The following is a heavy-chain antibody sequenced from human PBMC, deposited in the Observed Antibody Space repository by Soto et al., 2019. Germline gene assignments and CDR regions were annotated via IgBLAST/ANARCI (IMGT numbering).Heavy chain of an antibody. J-gene: IGHJ6*02. Sequence: PGGSLRLSCAASGFTFSNAWMSWVRQAPGKGLEWVGRIKSKTDGGTTDYAAPVKGRFTISRDDSKNTLYLQMNSLKTEDTAVYYCTTGSYDFWSGQFGTYYYYYGMDVWGQGTTVTV. CDR3: TTGSYDFWSGQFGTYYYYYGMDV. D-gene: IGHD3-3*01. V-gene: IGHV3-15*01. CDR2: IKSKTDGGTT. CDR1: GFTFSNAW.